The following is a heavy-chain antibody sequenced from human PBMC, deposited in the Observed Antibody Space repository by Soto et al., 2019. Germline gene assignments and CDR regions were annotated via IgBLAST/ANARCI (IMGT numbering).Heavy chain of an antibody. J-gene: IGHJ6*02. V-gene: IGHV3-30*04. CDR1: GFTFSIYA. CDR2: ISFDGKNI. D-gene: IGHD2-15*01. CDR3: ARRDFYCRGRNCFSGDYAMDV. Sequence: QVQLVESGGGVVQPGSSLRLSCTASGFTFSIYAMHWVRQAPGKGLEWVSIISFDGKNIDYARSVRGRFTISRDNSQNYLYLQMDSLRTEDTAVYYCARRDFYCRGRNCFSGDYAMDVWGQGTTVTVSS.